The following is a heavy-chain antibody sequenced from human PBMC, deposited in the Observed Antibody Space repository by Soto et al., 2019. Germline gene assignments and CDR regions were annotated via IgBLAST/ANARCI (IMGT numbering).Heavy chain of an antibody. D-gene: IGHD1-26*01. CDR2: INPDDSDT. CDR1: GYSFTSHW. V-gene: IGHV5-51*01. CDR3: ARHWDSFDV. J-gene: IGHJ3*01. Sequence: PGESLKISFKGSGYSFTSHWIGWVRQMPGKGLEWMGIINPDDSDTRFGPSFQGQVTISVDKSINTAYLQWSSLKASDTAMYYCARHWDSFDVWGQGTWVTVSS.